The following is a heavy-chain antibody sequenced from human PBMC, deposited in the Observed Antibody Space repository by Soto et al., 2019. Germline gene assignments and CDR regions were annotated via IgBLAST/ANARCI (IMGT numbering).Heavy chain of an antibody. J-gene: IGHJ4*02. Sequence: VKVSCKASGYTFTGYAVHWVRQAPGHGREWMGWINPKSGGTKYAQKFQGRVTMTRDTSISTVFMELSRVTSDDTAVYYCAREDLSRGNFIMGKLFDYWGQGSLVTVSS. CDR3: AREDLSRGNFIMGKLFDY. V-gene: IGHV1-2*02. D-gene: IGHD1-26*01. CDR1: GYTFTGYA. CDR2: INPKSGGT.